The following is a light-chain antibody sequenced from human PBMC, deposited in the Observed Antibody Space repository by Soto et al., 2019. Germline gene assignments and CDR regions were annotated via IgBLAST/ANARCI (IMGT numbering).Light chain of an antibody. CDR3: SSYTSSSTYYV. CDR1: SSDVGGYNY. CDR2: DVS. J-gene: IGLJ1*01. Sequence: QSVLTQPASVSGSPGQSITISCTGTSSDVGGYNYVSWYQQHPGKAPKLMIYDVSNRPSGVSNRFSGSKSSNTASLTISGLQAEDVADYYCSSYTSSSTYYVFGTGTKLT. V-gene: IGLV2-14*01.